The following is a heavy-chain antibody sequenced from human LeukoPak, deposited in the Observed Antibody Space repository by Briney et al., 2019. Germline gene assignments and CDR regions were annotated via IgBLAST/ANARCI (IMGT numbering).Heavy chain of an antibody. CDR3: ARVSYGDYDLAFDI. D-gene: IGHD4-17*01. J-gene: IGHJ3*02. CDR2: IYPSGST. V-gene: IGHV4-4*07. Sequence: SETLSLTCTVSGGSISSYYWSWVRQPAGKGLEWIGRIYPSGSTIYKPSRKSRVTMSIDTSKTQFSLKLNSVPAADTAVYYCARVSYGDYDLAFDIWGQGTMVTVSS. CDR1: GGSISSYY.